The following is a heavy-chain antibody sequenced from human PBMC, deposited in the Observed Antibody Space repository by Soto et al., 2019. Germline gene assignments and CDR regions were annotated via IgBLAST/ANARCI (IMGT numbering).Heavy chain of an antibody. CDR3: ASPLRPYSSSWDFDY. CDR1: GYTFTSYA. CDR2: INAGNGNT. J-gene: IGHJ4*02. Sequence: ASVKVSCKASGYTFTSYAMHWVRQAPGQRLEWMGWINAGNGNTKYSQKFQGRVTITRDTSASTAYMELSSLRSEDTAVYYCASPLRPYSSSWDFDYWGQGTLVTVSS. V-gene: IGHV1-3*01. D-gene: IGHD6-13*01.